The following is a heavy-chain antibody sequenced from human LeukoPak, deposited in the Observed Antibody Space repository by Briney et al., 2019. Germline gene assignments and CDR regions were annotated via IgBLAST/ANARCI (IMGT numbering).Heavy chain of an antibody. Sequence: EASVKVSCKASGYTFTGYYMHWVRQAPGQGLEWMGWINPNSGGTNYAQKFQGRVTMTRGTSISTAYMELSRLRSDDTAVYYCARALYDILTGYYRDAFDIWGQGTMVTVSS. D-gene: IGHD3-9*01. CDR3: ARALYDILTGYYRDAFDI. J-gene: IGHJ3*02. CDR2: INPNSGGT. V-gene: IGHV1-2*02. CDR1: GYTFTGYY.